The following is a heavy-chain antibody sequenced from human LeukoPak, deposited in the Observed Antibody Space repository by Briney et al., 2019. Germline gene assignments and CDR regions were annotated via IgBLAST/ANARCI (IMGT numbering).Heavy chain of an antibody. J-gene: IGHJ6*03. CDR1: GYTFTSYG. D-gene: IGHD5-12*01. CDR2: IIPIFGTA. Sequence: ASVKVSCKASGYTFTSYGISWVRQAPGQGLEWMGGIIPIFGTANYAQKFQGRVTITADESTSTAYMELSSLRSEDTAVYYCARTPPSGNSGYDWEFYYMDVWGKGTTVTISS. V-gene: IGHV1-69*13. CDR3: ARTPPSGNSGYDWEFYYMDV.